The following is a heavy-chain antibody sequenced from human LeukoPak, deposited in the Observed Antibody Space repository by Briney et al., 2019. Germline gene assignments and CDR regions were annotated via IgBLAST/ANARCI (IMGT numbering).Heavy chain of an antibody. CDR2: IYPGDSDT. D-gene: IGHD3-22*01. CDR3: ARGGYYYDSSGYFDY. V-gene: IGHV5-51*01. Sequence: GESLKISCKGSGYSFTSYCIGWVRQMPGKGLEWMGIIYPGDSDTRYSPSFQGQVTISADKSISTAYLQWSSLKASDTAMYYCARGGYYYDSSGYFDYWGQGTLVTVSS. CDR1: GYSFTSYC. J-gene: IGHJ4*02.